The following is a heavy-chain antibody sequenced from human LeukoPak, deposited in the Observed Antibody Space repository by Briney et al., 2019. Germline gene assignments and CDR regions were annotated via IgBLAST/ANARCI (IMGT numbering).Heavy chain of an antibody. CDR2: IYYSGST. CDR3: ARGAARPDY. Sequence: SETLSLTCTVSGASISSYYWSWIRQPPGKGLEWIGYIYYSGSTNYNPSLKGRVTISVDTSKNQFSLNLSSVTAADTAVYYCARGAARPDYWGQGTLVTVSS. D-gene: IGHD6-6*01. CDR1: GASISSYY. J-gene: IGHJ4*02. V-gene: IGHV4-59*01.